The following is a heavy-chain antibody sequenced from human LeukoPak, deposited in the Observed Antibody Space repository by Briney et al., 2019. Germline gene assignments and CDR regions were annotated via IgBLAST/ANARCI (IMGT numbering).Heavy chain of an antibody. CDR1: AFTFSYYG. Sequence: PGRSLRLSCAASAFTFSYYGMHWVRQAPGKGLEWVAVIWANGNDEYYADSVKGRFTISRDNAKNSLYLQMNSLRAEDTAVYYCARTSSWYIDSFDIWGQGTMVSVSS. D-gene: IGHD6-13*01. V-gene: IGHV3-33*01. CDR3: ARTSSWYIDSFDI. J-gene: IGHJ3*02. CDR2: IWANGNDE.